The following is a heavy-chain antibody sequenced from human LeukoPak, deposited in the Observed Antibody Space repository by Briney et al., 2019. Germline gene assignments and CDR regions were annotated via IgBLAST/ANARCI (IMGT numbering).Heavy chain of an antibody. CDR2: INPNSGGT. J-gene: IGHJ6*03. Sequence: ASVKVSCKASGYTFTGYYMLWVRQAPGQGLEWMGWINPNSGGTNYAQKFQGRVTMTSDTSISTAYMELSRLRSADTAVYYCARVMAAAAGTIYYYYYMDVWGKGTTVTVSS. CDR3: ARVMAAAAGTIYYYYYMDV. V-gene: IGHV1-2*02. CDR1: GYTFTGYY. D-gene: IGHD6-13*01.